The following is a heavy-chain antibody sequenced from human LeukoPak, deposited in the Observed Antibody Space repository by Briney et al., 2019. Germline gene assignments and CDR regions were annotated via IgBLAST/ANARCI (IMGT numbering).Heavy chain of an antibody. V-gene: IGHV4-34*01. D-gene: IGHD3-16*01. CDR2: INHSGST. CDR1: GGSFSGYY. CDR3: ASQSFARFDP. J-gene: IGHJ5*02. Sequence: SETLSLTCAVYGGSFSGYYWSWIRQPPGKGLEWIGEINHSGSTNYNPSLKSRVTISVDTSKKQFSLKLISVTAADTSVYYCASQSFARFDPWGQGTLVTVSS.